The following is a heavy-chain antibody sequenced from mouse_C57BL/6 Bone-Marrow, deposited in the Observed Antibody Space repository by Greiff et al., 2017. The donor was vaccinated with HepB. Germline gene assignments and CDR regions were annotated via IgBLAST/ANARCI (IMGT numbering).Heavy chain of an antibody. J-gene: IGHJ4*01. Sequence: VQLQQSGPELVKPGASVKISCKASGYTFTDYYMNWVKQSHGKSLEWIGDINPNNGGTRYNQKFKGKATLTVDKSSSTAYMELRSLTSEDSAVYYCARREVVAGDAMDDWGQGTSVTVSS. CDR3: ARREVVAGDAMDD. D-gene: IGHD1-1*01. V-gene: IGHV1-26*01. CDR1: GYTFTDYY. CDR2: INPNNGGT.